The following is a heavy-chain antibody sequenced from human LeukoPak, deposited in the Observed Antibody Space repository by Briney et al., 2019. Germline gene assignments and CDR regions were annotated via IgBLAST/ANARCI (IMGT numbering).Heavy chain of an antibody. CDR3: ARRNLEWLRLRWFDP. CDR2: INHSGST. V-gene: IGHV4-34*01. Sequence: NSSETLSLTCAVYGGSFSGYYWSWIRQPPGKGLEWIGEINHSGSTNYNPSLKSRVTISVDTSKNQFSLKLSSVTAADTAVYYCARRNLEWLRLRWFDPWGQGTLVTVSS. D-gene: IGHD5-12*01. CDR1: GGSFSGYY. J-gene: IGHJ5*02.